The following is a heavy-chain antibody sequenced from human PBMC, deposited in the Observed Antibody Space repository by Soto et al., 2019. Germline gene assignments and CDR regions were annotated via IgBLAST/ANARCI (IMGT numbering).Heavy chain of an antibody. Sequence: QVQLQESGPGLVKPSQTLSLTCTVSGGSISSGGYYWSWIRQHPGKGLEGIGYIYYSGRPYYNPSLKSRVTISVDTSKNQFSLKLSSVTAADTAVYYCARGDRFAYYGMDVWGQGTTVTVSS. D-gene: IGHD2-21*02. J-gene: IGHJ6*02. CDR2: IYYSGRP. CDR3: ARGDRFAYYGMDV. CDR1: GGSISSGGYY. V-gene: IGHV4-31*03.